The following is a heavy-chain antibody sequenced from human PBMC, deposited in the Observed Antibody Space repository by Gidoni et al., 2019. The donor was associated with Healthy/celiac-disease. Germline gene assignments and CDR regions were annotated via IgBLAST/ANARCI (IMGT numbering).Heavy chain of an antibody. V-gene: IGHV3-53*01. Sequence: EVQLVESGGRLIQPGGSLRLSCAASGFTVSTNYMSWVRQAPGKGLEWVSIIYSGGSTYYTDSVKGRFTISRDNSKNTLYLQMNSLRAEDTAVYYCARGPTVTDYYYGMDVWGQGTTVTVSS. CDR3: ARGPTVTDYYYGMDV. D-gene: IGHD4-17*01. J-gene: IGHJ6*02. CDR1: GFTVSTNY. CDR2: IYSGGST.